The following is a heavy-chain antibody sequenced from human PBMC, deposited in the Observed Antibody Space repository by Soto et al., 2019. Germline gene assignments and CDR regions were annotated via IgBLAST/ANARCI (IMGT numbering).Heavy chain of an antibody. V-gene: IGHV1-2*04. J-gene: IGHJ4*02. CDR2: INPNSGGT. Sequence: GASVKVSCKASGYTFTGYYMHWVRQAPGQGLEWMGWINPNSGGTNYAQKFQGWVTMTRDTSISTAYRELSRLRSDDTAVYYCARDGRSGGVTADLEYWGQGTLVTVSS. D-gene: IGHD3-16*01. CDR1: GYTFTGYY. CDR3: ARDGRSGGVTADLEY.